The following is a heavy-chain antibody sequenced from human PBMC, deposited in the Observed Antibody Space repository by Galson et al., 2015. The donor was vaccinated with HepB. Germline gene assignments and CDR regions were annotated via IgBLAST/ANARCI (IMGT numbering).Heavy chain of an antibody. Sequence: SLRLSCAASAFSFSTYGMHWVRQAPGKGLEWVAVISFDGSNKYYADSVKGRFTISRDNSKNTLYLQMNSLRPEDTAVYYCAKLTAVTNDAFDIWGQGTMVTVSS. CDR3: AKLTAVTNDAFDI. D-gene: IGHD4-17*01. CDR2: ISFDGSNK. CDR1: AFSFSTYG. J-gene: IGHJ3*02. V-gene: IGHV3-30*18.